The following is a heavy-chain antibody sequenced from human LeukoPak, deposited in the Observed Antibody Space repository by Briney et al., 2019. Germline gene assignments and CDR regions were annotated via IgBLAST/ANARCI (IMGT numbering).Heavy chain of an antibody. Sequence: GGSLRLSCAASGFTFSSYWMSWVRQAPGKGLEWVANIKQDGSEKYYVDSVKGRFTISRDNAKNSLYLQMNSLRAEDTAVYYCARDSEGGSSWSLYYFDYWGQGTLVTVSS. D-gene: IGHD6-13*01. CDR1: GFTFSSYW. CDR2: IKQDGSEK. CDR3: ARDSEGGSSWSLYYFDY. V-gene: IGHV3-7*01. J-gene: IGHJ4*02.